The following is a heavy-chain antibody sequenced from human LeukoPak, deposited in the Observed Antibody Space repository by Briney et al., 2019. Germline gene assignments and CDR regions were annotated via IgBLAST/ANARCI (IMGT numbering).Heavy chain of an antibody. J-gene: IGHJ3*02. V-gene: IGHV4-4*02. D-gene: IGHD1-26*01. CDR1: GGSITSSNW. CDR2: ICHRGGT. CDR3: ARAPIVGAIGESAFDI. Sequence: SETLSLTCAVSGGSITSSNWWSWVRRPPGKGLEWIGEICHRGGTNYNPSLKSRVSTSVDKSKTQFSLKLSSVTAAATAVYYCARAPIVGAIGESAFDIWGQGTMVTVSS.